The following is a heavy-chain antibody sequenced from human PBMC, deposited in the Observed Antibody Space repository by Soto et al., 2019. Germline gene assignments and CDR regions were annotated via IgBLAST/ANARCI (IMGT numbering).Heavy chain of an antibody. CDR3: AKETYYYDSREDY. CDR1: GFTFSSYA. J-gene: IGHJ4*02. V-gene: IGHV3-23*01. Sequence: QTVGSVRLSCAASGFTFSSYAMSWVRQAPGKGLEWVSAISGSGGSTYYADSVKGRFTISRDNSKNTLYLQMNSLRAEDTAVYYCAKETYYYDSREDYWGQGTLVTVSS. D-gene: IGHD3-22*01. CDR2: ISGSGGST.